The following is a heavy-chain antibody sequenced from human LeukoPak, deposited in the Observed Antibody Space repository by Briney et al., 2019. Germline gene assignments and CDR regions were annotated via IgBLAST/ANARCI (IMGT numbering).Heavy chain of an antibody. CDR3: ARDWGYYYYYGMDV. Sequence: SGGSLRLPCAASGFTFSSYSMNWVRQAPGKGLEWVSSISSSSSYIYYADSVKGRFTISRDNAKNSLYLQMNSLRAEDTAVYYCARDWGYYYYYGMDVWGQGTTVTVSS. J-gene: IGHJ6*02. CDR1: GFTFSSYS. D-gene: IGHD3-16*01. CDR2: ISSSSSYI. V-gene: IGHV3-21*01.